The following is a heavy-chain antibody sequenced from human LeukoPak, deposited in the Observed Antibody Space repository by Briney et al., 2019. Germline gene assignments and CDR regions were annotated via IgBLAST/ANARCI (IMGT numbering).Heavy chain of an antibody. V-gene: IGHV3-23*01. CDR1: GFTLSSYA. D-gene: IGHD3-3*01. CDR3: AQGYDFWSGSEYFQH. J-gene: IGHJ1*01. Sequence: GGSLRLSCAASGFTLSSYAMSWVRQAPGKGLEWVSIVSGGGGSTYYADSVKGRLTISTDNSRNTVSLEMNSLRAEDTALYYCAQGYDFWSGSEYFQHWGQGTLVTVSS. CDR2: VSGGGGST.